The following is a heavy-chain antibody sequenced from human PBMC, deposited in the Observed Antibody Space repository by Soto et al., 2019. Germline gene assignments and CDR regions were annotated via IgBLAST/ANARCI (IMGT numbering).Heavy chain of an antibody. J-gene: IGHJ4*02. CDR2: IIPIFGTA. V-gene: IGHV1-69*12. CDR3: ASQVGGGRGYSYAGDY. Sequence: QVQLVQSGAEVKKPGSSVKVSCKASGGTFSSYAISWVRQAPGQGLEWMGGIIPIFGTANYAQKFQGRVKITADESTSTAYMELSSLRSEDTAVYYCASQVGGGRGYSYAGDYWGQGTLVTVSS. D-gene: IGHD5-18*01. CDR1: GGTFSSYA.